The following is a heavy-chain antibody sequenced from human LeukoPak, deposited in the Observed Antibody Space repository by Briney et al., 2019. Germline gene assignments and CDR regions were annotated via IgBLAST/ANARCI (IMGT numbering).Heavy chain of an antibody. CDR2: ISDTGGRT. V-gene: IGHV3-23*01. CDR3: AKGGQDFDFWRFDL. J-gene: IGHJ5*02. CDR1: GFSFSDSA. Sequence: PGGSLRLSCASSGFSFSDSAVSWVRRSPGEGLKWVSSISDTGGRTYYADSVKGRFTITRDNSRNTVNLQMNGLRADDTARYYCAKGGQDFDFWRFDLWGQGILVIVSS. D-gene: IGHD3-3*01.